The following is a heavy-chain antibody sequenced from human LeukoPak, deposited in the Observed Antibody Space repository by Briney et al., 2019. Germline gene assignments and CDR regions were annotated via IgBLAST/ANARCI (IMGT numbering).Heavy chain of an antibody. CDR2: IYYSGTT. J-gene: IGHJ4*02. Sequence: SGPLSLPCTVSGGSIVSSSYDWGGIRQPPGKGLEWIGIIYYSGTTYYTPSLKSRVTISVDTSKNLFSLKLSSLTAADTAVYYCTRCRYTYGCFDSWGQGTVVTVSS. CDR3: TRCRYTYGCFDS. V-gene: IGHV4-39*01. D-gene: IGHD5-18*01. CDR1: GGSIVSSSYD.